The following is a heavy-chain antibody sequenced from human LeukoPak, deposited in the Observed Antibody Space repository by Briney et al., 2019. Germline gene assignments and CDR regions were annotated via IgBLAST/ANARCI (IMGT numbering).Heavy chain of an antibody. CDR3: ASLGYCSSTSCYRVLYY. CDR1: GSTFSSYA. D-gene: IGHD2-2*01. J-gene: IGHJ4*02. V-gene: IGHV3-23*01. CDR2: ISGSSGST. Sequence: GGSLGLSCAASGSTFSSYAMSWVRQAPGKGLEWVSAISGSSGSTYYADSVKGRFTISRDNSKNTLYLQMNSLRAEDTAVYYCASLGYCSSTSCYRVLYYWGQGTLVTVSS.